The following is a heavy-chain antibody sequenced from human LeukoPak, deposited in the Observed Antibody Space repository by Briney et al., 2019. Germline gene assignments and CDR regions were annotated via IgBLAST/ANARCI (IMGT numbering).Heavy chain of an antibody. CDR2: ISSNGGST. CDR3: ARDGLDDYGDYFPGDY. Sequence: GGSLRLSCAASGFTFSSYAVHWVRQAPGKGLEYVSAISSNGGSTYYANSVRGRFTISRDNSKNTLYLQMGSLRAEDMAVYYCARDGLDDYGDYFPGDYWGQGTLVTVSS. CDR1: GFTFSSYA. D-gene: IGHD4-17*01. J-gene: IGHJ4*02. V-gene: IGHV3-64*01.